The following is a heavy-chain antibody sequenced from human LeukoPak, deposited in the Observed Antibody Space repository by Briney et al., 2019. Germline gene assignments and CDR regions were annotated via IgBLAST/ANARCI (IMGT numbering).Heavy chain of an antibody. Sequence: SETLSLTCAVYGGSFSGYYWSWIRQPPGKGLEWIGGINHSGSTNYNPSLKSRVTISVDTSKNQFSLKLSSVTAADTAVYYCARGRRDYYDSSGYYDAFDIWGQGTMVTVSS. D-gene: IGHD3-22*01. CDR3: ARGRRDYYDSSGYYDAFDI. CDR1: GGSFSGYY. CDR2: INHSGST. J-gene: IGHJ3*02. V-gene: IGHV4-34*01.